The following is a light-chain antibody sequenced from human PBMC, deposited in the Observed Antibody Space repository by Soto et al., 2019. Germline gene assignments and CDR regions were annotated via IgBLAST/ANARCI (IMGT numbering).Light chain of an antibody. V-gene: IGKV3D-15*01. CDR2: GAS. Sequence: EIVLTQSPGTLSLSPGERATLSCRASQSVTSSYLAWWQQKPGQAPRLLIYGASTRATGIPARFSGSGSGTEFTLTISSLQSEDFAAYYCQQYNNWPITLGQGTRLEIK. CDR3: QQYNNWPIT. J-gene: IGKJ5*01. CDR1: QSVTSSY.